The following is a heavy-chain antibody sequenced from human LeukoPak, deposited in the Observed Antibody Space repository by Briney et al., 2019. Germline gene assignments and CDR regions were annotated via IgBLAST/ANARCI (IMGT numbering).Heavy chain of an antibody. CDR2: ISGYNANA. CDR1: GYTFSSYG. CDR3: ARDTYDFLTGRYSGSGGDY. Sequence: ASVKVSCKASGYTFSSYGISWVRQAPGQGLQWMGWISGYNANAKYAQKLQGRVTMTTDTSTSTVLMELRSLRSDDTAVYYCARDTYDFLTGRYSGSGGDYWGQGTLVTVSS. J-gene: IGHJ4*02. V-gene: IGHV1-18*01. D-gene: IGHD3-9*01.